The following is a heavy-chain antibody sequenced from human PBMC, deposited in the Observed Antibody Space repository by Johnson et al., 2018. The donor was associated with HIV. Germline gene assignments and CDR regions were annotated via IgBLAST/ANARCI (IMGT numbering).Heavy chain of an antibody. CDR3: ARDGRDLVTRGSCDV. V-gene: IGHV3-NL1*01. J-gene: IGHJ3*01. Sequence: QVQLVESGGVVVQPGGSLRLSCAASGITFDDYAMHWVRQAPGKGLEWVSVIFSVGDVYYADSVKGRFTISRDNSKNMVYLQMNSLRPEDTAVYYCARDGRDLVTRGSCDVWGQGTVVTVSS. CDR1: GITFDDYA. CDR2: IFSVGDV. D-gene: IGHD3-9*01.